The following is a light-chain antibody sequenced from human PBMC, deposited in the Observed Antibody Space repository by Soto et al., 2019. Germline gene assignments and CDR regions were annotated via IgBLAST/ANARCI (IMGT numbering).Light chain of an antibody. CDR2: DAS. J-gene: IGKJ1*01. Sequence: EIVLTQSPATLSLSPGERATFSCRASQSVSSYLAWYQQKPGQAPRLLIYDASNRATGIPARFSGSGSGTDFTPTISSLEPQDFEVYYCQQRSNWPRTFGTGTKVDIX. CDR1: QSVSSY. CDR3: QQRSNWPRT. V-gene: IGKV3-11*01.